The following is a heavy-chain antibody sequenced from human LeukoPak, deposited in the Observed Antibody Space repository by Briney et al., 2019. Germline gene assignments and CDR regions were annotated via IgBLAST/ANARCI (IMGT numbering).Heavy chain of an antibody. J-gene: IGHJ4*02. Sequence: PGGSLRLPCAASGFTFSSYWMSWGRQAPGKGLEGVANIKEDGSEKNYVDSVKGRFTISRDNAKNSLYLQMNSLRAEDTALYYCARDSADNLDWGQGTLVTVSS. D-gene: IGHD3-9*01. V-gene: IGHV3-7*01. CDR2: IKEDGSEK. CDR3: ARDSADNLD. CDR1: GFTFSSYW.